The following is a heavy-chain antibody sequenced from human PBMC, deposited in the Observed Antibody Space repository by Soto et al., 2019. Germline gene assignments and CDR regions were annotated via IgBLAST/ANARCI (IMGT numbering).Heavy chain of an antibody. CDR1: GFTFNFYS. CDR2: IRSSGTTI. J-gene: IGHJ6*02. D-gene: IGHD6-25*01. Sequence: HPVGSLRLSCAASGFTFNFYSMNWVRQAPGKGLEWVSYIRSSGTTISYGDSVKGRFTISRDDAKNSLYLQMNSLRDEDTAVYYCARSRSDFYYYAMDVWGQGTTVTVSS. V-gene: IGHV3-48*02. CDR3: ARSRSDFYYYAMDV.